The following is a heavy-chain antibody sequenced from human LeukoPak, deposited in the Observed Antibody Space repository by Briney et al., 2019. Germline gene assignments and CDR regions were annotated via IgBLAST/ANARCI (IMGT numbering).Heavy chain of an antibody. CDR1: GGSFSGYY. V-gene: IGHV4-34*01. Sequence: SETLSLTCAVYGGSFSGYYWSWIRQPPGKGLEWIGEINHSGSTNYNPSLKSRVTISVDTSKNQFSLKLSSVTAADTAVYYCARGGEYCSSTSCQGFDYWGQGTLVTVSS. J-gene: IGHJ4*02. CDR2: INHSGST. D-gene: IGHD2-2*01. CDR3: ARGGEYCSSTSCQGFDY.